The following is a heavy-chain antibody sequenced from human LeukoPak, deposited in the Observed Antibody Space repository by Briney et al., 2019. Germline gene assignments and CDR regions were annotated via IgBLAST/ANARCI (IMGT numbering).Heavy chain of an antibody. Sequence: SETLSLTCSVSGGSVSNYYWSCLRQPPGKGLEWIGEIDHRGFTSYNPSLKSRVTISVDTSNNQFSLRLTSVTAADTAVYYCASGQTYLDYWGQGTLVTVSS. CDR1: GGSVSNYY. CDR2: IDHRGFT. V-gene: IGHV4-34*01. CDR3: ASGQTYLDY. J-gene: IGHJ4*02.